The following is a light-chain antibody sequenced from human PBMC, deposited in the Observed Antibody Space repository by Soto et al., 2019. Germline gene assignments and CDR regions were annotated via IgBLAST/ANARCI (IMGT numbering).Light chain of an antibody. Sequence: SYELSQPPSVSVAPGQTARITCGGYNLGSKSVHWYQQKPGQAPVLVAYDDSDRPSGIPERFSGSNSGNTATLTISRVGAGDEAEYYCQVWDDDSDHQVFVNGKKGTVL. CDR2: DDS. V-gene: IGLV3-21*02. CDR1: NLGSKS. J-gene: IGLJ1*01. CDR3: QVWDDDSDHQV.